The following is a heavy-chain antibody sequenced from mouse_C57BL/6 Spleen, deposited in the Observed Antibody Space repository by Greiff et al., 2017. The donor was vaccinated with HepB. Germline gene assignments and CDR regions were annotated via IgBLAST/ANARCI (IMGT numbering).Heavy chain of an antibody. D-gene: IGHD2-1*01. CDR3: ARDLYGNYGAMDY. Sequence: EVNLVESGGGLVKPGGSLKLSCAASGFTFSSYAMSWVRQTPEKRLEWVATISDGGSYTYYPDNVKGRFTISRDNAKNNLYLQMSHLKSEDTAMYYCARDLYGNYGAMDYWGQGTSVTVSS. CDR1: GFTFSSYA. CDR2: ISDGGSYT. J-gene: IGHJ4*01. V-gene: IGHV5-4*01.